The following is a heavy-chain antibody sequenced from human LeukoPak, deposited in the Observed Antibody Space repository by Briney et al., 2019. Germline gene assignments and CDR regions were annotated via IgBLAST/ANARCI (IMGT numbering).Heavy chain of an antibody. Sequence: GGSLRLSCAASGFTLSGYSMNWVRQAPGKGLEWVSSISSSSIYIYYADSVKGRFTISRDNAKNSLYLQMNSLRAEDTAVYYCARGSRGNIAAAGHFDYWGQGTLVTVSS. CDR1: GFTLSGYS. J-gene: IGHJ4*02. CDR3: ARGSRGNIAAAGHFDY. CDR2: ISSSSIYI. V-gene: IGHV3-21*01. D-gene: IGHD6-13*01.